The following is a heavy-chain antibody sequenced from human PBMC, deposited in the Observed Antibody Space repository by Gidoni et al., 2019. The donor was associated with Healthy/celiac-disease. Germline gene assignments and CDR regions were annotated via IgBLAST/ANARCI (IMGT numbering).Heavy chain of an antibody. CDR2: MNPNSGNT. J-gene: IGHJ6*02. D-gene: IGHD3-22*01. CDR1: GYTVTSYD. V-gene: IGHV1-8*02. Sequence: QVQLVQSGAEVKKPGASVKVSCKASGYTVTSYDINWVRQATGQGLEWMGWMNPNSGNTGYAQKFQGRVTMTRNTSISTAYMELSSLRSEDTAVYYCARDPPYYYDSRGYGMDVWGQGTTVTVSS. CDR3: ARDPPYYYDSRGYGMDV.